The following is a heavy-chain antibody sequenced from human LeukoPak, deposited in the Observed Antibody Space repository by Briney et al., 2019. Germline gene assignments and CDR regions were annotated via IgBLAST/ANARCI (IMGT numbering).Heavy chain of an antibody. Sequence: GGSLRLSCAASGFTFSSYSMNWVRQAPGKGLEWVSYISSSSSTIYYADSVKGRFTISRDNAKNSLYLQMNRLRAEDTAVYYCARAEYYYDSSGYYGYWGQGTLVTVSS. V-gene: IGHV3-48*04. D-gene: IGHD3-22*01. J-gene: IGHJ4*02. CDR3: ARAEYYYDSSGYYGY. CDR2: ISSSSSTI. CDR1: GFTFSSYS.